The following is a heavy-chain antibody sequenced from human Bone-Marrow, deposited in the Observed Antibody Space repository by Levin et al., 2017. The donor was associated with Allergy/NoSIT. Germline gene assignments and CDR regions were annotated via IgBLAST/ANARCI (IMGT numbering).Heavy chain of an antibody. CDR3: ARYNYEYNALDI. D-gene: IGHD5-18*01. J-gene: IGHJ3*02. V-gene: IGHV3-13*01. CDR2: IGTAGDT. CDR1: FFPFLPPS. Sequence: ASVKVSCAASFFPFLPPSLPFFLPFPFPGLEWVSTIGTAGDTYYPDSVRGRFTISRENAKNSLYLQMNGLSAGDTAVYYCARYNYEYNALDIWGQGTMVTVSS.